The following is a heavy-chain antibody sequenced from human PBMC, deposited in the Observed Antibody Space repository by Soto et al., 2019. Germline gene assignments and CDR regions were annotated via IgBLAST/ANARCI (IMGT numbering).Heavy chain of an antibody. D-gene: IGHD6-13*01. CDR2: IYYSGTT. V-gene: IGHV4-39*07. J-gene: IGHJ5*02. CDR1: GDSITSNSYF. Sequence: SEILSLTCTVSGDSITSNSYFWAWIRQPPGKGLEWIGSIYYSGTTYYNPSLKSRVTISVDRSKNQFSLKLSSVTAADTAVHYCASVFSDSSSFFDPWGQGTLVTVSS. CDR3: ASVFSDSSSFFDP.